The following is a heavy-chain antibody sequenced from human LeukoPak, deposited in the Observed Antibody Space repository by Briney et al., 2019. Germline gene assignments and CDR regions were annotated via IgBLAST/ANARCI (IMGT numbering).Heavy chain of an antibody. Sequence: PGGSLRLSCAASGFTFNSYAMHWVRQAPGKGPEWVAVISYDGSNKNYADSVKGRFTISRGNSKNTLYLQMNSLRAEDTAVYYCARDRDRHDAFDVWGQGITVSVSS. V-gene: IGHV3-30*14. CDR2: ISYDGSNK. CDR3: ARDRDRHDAFDV. CDR1: GFTFNSYA. J-gene: IGHJ3*01.